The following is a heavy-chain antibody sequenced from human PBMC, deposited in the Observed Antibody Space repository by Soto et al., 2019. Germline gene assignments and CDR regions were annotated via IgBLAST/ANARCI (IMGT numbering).Heavy chain of an antibody. V-gene: IGHV3-23*01. D-gene: IGHD3-10*01. CDR3: AKSYFFSWYDS. J-gene: IGHJ5*01. Sequence: EVQLLESGGGLVQPGGSLRLSCAASGFIFSSYDMAWVRQAPGKGLEWVSTVSSSADATQYADSVKGRFTISRDNSKNTLYLEMNNLGDEDTDTYYCAKSYFFSWYDSWGQGTLVTVSS. CDR2: VSSSADAT. CDR1: GFIFSSYD.